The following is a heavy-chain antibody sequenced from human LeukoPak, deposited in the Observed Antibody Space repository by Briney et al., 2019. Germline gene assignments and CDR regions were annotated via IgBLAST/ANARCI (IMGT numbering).Heavy chain of an antibody. Sequence: SETLSLTCAVYGESFRGYYWSWIRQPPGRGLEWIGEINHSGSTNYNPSLKSRVTISVDTSKNQFSLRLSSVTAADTAVYYCAVTFIAAAGDDAFDIWGQGTMVTVSS. D-gene: IGHD6-13*01. CDR3: AVTFIAAAGDDAFDI. J-gene: IGHJ3*02. CDR1: GESFRGYY. V-gene: IGHV4-34*01. CDR2: INHSGST.